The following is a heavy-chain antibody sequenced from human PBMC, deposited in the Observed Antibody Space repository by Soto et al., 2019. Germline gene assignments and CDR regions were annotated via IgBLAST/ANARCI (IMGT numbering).Heavy chain of an antibody. V-gene: IGHV3-30*18. J-gene: IGHJ4*02. D-gene: IGHD6-13*01. CDR1: GFTFSSYG. CDR2: ISYDGSNK. Sequence: GGSLRLSCAASGFTFSSYGMHWVRQAPGKGLEWVAVISYDGSNKYYADSVKGRFTISRDNSKNTLYLQMNSLRAEDTAVYYCAKDHADSSSWYTPNDYWGQGTLVTVSS. CDR3: AKDHADSSSWYTPNDY.